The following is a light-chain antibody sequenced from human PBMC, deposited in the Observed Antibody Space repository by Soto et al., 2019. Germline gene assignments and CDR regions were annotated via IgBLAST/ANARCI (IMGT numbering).Light chain of an antibody. J-gene: IGKJ3*01. CDR2: GAS. V-gene: IGKV3-20*01. Sequence: EIVLTQSPDTLSLSPGERATLSCRTRLRISNSLVAWYQQKPGQPPRHLIHGASSRATGIPDRFSGRGSGTEFPLTISRLEPEDFAVYYCQLYDGSLFTFGSGTKIDI. CDR1: LRISNSL. CDR3: QLYDGSLFT.